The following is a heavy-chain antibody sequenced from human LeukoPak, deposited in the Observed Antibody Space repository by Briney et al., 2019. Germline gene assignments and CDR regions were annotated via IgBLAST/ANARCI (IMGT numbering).Heavy chain of an antibody. J-gene: IGHJ4*02. V-gene: IGHV3-30*02. D-gene: IGHD1-26*01. CDR2: IRYDGSNK. CDR3: AKEALSGSYFDY. Sequence: GGSLSLSCAASGFTFCSYGMHWVRQAPGKGLEWVAFIRYDGSNKYYADSVKGRFTISRDNSKNTLYLQMNSLRAEDTAVYYCAKEALSGSYFDYWGQGTLVTVSS. CDR1: GFTFCSYG.